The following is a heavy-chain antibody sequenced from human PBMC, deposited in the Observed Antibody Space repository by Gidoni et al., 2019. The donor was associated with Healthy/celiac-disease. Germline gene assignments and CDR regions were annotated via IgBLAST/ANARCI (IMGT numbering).Heavy chain of an antibody. V-gene: IGHV4-39*01. Sequence: QLQLQESGPGLVKHSETLSLPCTVSGGSISSSSYYWGWIRQPPGKGLEWIGSIYYSGSTYYHPSLKSRVTISVDTSKNQFSLKLSSVTAADTAVYYCARHPITDAFDIWGQGTMVTVSS. CDR3: ARHPITDAFDI. J-gene: IGHJ3*02. D-gene: IGHD5-12*01. CDR1: GGSISSSSYY. CDR2: IYYSGST.